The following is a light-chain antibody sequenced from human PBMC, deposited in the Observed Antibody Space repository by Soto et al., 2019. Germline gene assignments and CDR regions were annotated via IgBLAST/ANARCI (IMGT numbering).Light chain of an antibody. CDR3: SSYTSSSTLLYV. V-gene: IGLV2-14*01. J-gene: IGLJ1*01. CDR1: SSDDGGYNY. CDR2: DVS. Sequence: QSALTQPASVSGSPGQSITISCTGTSSDDGGYNYVSWYQQHPGKAPKLMIYDVSKRPSGVSNRFSGSTSGNTASLTISGLQAEDEADYYCSSYTSSSTLLYVFGTGTKLTVL.